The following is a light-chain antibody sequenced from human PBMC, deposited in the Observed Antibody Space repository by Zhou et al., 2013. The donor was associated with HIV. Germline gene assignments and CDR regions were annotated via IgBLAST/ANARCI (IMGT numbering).Light chain of an antibody. Sequence: EIVMTQSPATLSVSPGERATLSCRASQNIDNNLAWYQQKPGQAPRLVISDASTRATGIPARFSGSGSGTEFTLTISSLQSEDFAVYYCQQFNKWPLTFGGGTKGGDQT. CDR3: QQFNKWPLT. CDR1: QNIDNN. CDR2: DAS. V-gene: IGKV3-15*01. J-gene: IGKJ4*01.